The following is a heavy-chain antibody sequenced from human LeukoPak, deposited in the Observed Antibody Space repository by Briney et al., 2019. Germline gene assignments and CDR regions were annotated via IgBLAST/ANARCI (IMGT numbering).Heavy chain of an antibody. CDR1: GFTFSSNA. CDR3: AKCPFRDYGDYFDY. Sequence: GGSLSLSCAASGFTFSSNARSWVGQAPGKGLEWVSAISGSGGSTYYADSVKGRFTISRDNSKNTLYLQMNSLRAEDTAVYYCAKCPFRDYGDYFDYWGQGTLVTVSS. J-gene: IGHJ4*02. V-gene: IGHV3-23*01. D-gene: IGHD4-17*01. CDR2: ISGSGGST.